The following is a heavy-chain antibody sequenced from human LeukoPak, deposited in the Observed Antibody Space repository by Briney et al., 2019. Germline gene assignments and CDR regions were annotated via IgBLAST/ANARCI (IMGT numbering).Heavy chain of an antibody. CDR1: GFTFSSAA. Sequence: GGSLRLSXAASGFTFSSAAMTWVRQAPGKGLEWVSTITGSDDATYYADSVKGRFTISRDFSRNTVGLQMNSLRTEDTAIYYCAKGPQLYSGYHPDYWGQGTLVTVSS. CDR3: AKGPQLYSGYHPDY. D-gene: IGHD5-12*01. CDR2: ITGSDDAT. V-gene: IGHV3-23*01. J-gene: IGHJ4*02.